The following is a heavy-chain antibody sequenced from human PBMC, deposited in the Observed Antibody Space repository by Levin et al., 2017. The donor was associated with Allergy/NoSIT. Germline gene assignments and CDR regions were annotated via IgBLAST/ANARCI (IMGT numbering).Heavy chain of an antibody. CDR2: ISAYNGNT. J-gene: IGHJ4*02. CDR3: AREAFKEYYYDSSAWDY. CDR1: GYTFTSYG. D-gene: IGHD3-22*01. V-gene: IGHV1-18*01. Sequence: ASVKVSCKASGYTFTSYGISWVRQAPGQGLEWMGWISAYNGNTNYAQKLQGRVTMTTDTSTSTAYMELRSLRSDDTAVYYCAREAFKEYYYDSSAWDYWGQGTLVTVSS.